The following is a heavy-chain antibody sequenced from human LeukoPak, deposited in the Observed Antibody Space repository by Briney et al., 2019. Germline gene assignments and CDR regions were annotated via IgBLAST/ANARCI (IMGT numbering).Heavy chain of an antibody. Sequence: SETLSLTCTVSGASINNNFWTWIRQPPGKGLEWIGYIYYSGSTNYNPSLKSRVTMSVDTSKNQFSLRLSSVTAADTAVYYCARSYCSSISCYSYFDYWGQGTLVTVSS. CDR1: GASINNNF. CDR2: IYYSGST. CDR3: ARSYCSSISCYSYFDY. V-gene: IGHV4-59*08. J-gene: IGHJ4*02. D-gene: IGHD2-2*01.